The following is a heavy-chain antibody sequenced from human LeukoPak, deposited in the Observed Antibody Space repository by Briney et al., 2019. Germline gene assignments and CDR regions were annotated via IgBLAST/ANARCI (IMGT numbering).Heavy chain of an antibody. V-gene: IGHV3-23*01. D-gene: IGHD3-3*01. CDR2: ISGSGGST. J-gene: IGHJ4*02. CDR3: AKGHYDFWSGYQNQMYYFDY. CDR1: GFTFSSYA. Sequence: PGGSLRLSCAASGFTFSSYAMSWVRQAPGKGLEWVSAISGSGGSTYYADSVKGRFTISRDNSKNTLYLQMNSLRAEDTAVYYCAKGHYDFWSGYQNQMYYFDYWGQGTLVTVSS.